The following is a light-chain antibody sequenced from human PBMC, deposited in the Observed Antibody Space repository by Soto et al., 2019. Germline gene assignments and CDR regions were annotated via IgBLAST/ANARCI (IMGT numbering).Light chain of an antibody. CDR2: DAS. CDR1: QSVSSN. Sequence: EIVMTQSPATLSVSPGESATLSCRASQSVSSNLAWHQQKPGQAPRILMYDASTRATGISARFSGSGSGTEFTLTISSLQSEDFAVYFCQQYDDWLRLTFGGGTKVDI. V-gene: IGKV3-15*01. J-gene: IGKJ4*01. CDR3: QQYDDWLRLT.